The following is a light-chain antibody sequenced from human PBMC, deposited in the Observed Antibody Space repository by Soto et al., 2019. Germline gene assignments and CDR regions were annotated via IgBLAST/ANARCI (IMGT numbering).Light chain of an antibody. CDR3: QQYDASPPLT. Sequence: EIVLTQSPGTLSLAPGDRATLSCRASQSVNSNYLAWYQQKPGQAPRILLYGASSRAIGIPDRFSGSGSGTEFTLTISRLEPEDFAVYYCQQYDASPPLTFGGGTKVEIK. CDR2: GAS. CDR1: QSVNSNY. J-gene: IGKJ4*01. V-gene: IGKV3-20*01.